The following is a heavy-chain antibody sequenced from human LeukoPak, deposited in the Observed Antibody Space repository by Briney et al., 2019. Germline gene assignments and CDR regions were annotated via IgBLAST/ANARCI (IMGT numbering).Heavy chain of an antibody. CDR2: IYYSGST. CDR3: AREAPGLSGYD. D-gene: IGHD5-12*01. J-gene: IGHJ4*02. V-gene: IGHV4-31*03. Sequence: PSETLSFTCTVSGGSISSGGYYWSWIRQHPGKGLEWIGYIYYSGSTYYNPSLKSRVTISVDTSKNQFSLKLSSVTAADTAVYYCAREAPGLSGYDWGQGTLVTVSS. CDR1: GGSISSGGYY.